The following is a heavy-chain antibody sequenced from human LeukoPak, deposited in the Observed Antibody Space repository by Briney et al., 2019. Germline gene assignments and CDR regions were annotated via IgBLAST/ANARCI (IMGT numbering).Heavy chain of an antibody. CDR3: AKGRGSSWYDFDY. J-gene: IGHJ4*02. D-gene: IGHD6-13*01. CDR2: ISAADDST. CDR1: GFTFNSYV. V-gene: IGHV3-23*01. Sequence: GSLRLSCVASGFTFNSYVMSWVRQAPGKGLEWVSSISAADDSTYYADSVKGRFTISRDNSKNTLYLQMNSLRAEDTALYYCAKGRGSSWYDFDYWGQGTLVTVSS.